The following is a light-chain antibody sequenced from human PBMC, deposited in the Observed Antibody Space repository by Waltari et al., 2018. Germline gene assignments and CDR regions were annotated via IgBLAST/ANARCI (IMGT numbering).Light chain of an antibody. V-gene: IGKV1-5*03. CDR3: QQYDTHWT. Sequence: DIQVTQSPSTLSASLGDRVSMTCRTSQSIDHWLAGYQQKPGKAPKLLISATSVLENGIPSRFSGSRSGTEFTLTITGLQPDDLATYYCQQYDTHWTFGQGTKVEIK. J-gene: IGKJ1*01. CDR1: QSIDHW. CDR2: ATS.